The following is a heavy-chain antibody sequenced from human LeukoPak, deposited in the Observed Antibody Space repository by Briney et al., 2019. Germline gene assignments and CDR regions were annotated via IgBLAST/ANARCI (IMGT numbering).Heavy chain of an antibody. CDR3: ASVYSSTSWDY. J-gene: IGHJ4*02. D-gene: IGHD6-13*01. CDR2: IFPADSDT. Sequence: GGSLKIFWRAFWYSFSTYWVGWGRQIPGEGPGWMGVIFPADSDTRYSPSFQGQVTISADKSISTAYLQWSSLKASDTAMYYCASVYSSTSWDYWGQGTLVTVSS. V-gene: IGHV5-51*01. CDR1: WYSFSTYW.